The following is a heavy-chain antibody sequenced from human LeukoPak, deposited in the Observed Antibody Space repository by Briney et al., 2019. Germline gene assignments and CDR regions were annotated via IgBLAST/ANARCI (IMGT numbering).Heavy chain of an antibody. CDR2: ISDSGRTV. Sequence: PGGSLRLSCAASGFTLSRYEMNWVRQAPGKGLEWVSYISDSGRTVYYADSVKGRFTISRDNAKNSLYLQMNSLRAEDTAVYYCATQGDYRLFDYWGQGTLVTVSS. CDR1: GFTLSRYE. CDR3: ATQGDYRLFDY. J-gene: IGHJ4*02. V-gene: IGHV3-48*03. D-gene: IGHD4-17*01.